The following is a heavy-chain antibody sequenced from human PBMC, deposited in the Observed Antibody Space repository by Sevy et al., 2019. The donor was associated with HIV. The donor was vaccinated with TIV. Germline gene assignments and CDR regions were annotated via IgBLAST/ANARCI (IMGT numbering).Heavy chain of an antibody. CDR3: ARGWPIHL. CDR1: GFSSDNHA. J-gene: IGHJ4*02. CDR2: TATSGIST. V-gene: IGHV3-23*01. Sequence: GGSLRLSCAASGFSSDNHAMMWFRQPPGKGLEWVSTTATSGISTFYANSVKGRFIISRDNSKSTLYLEMNSLRVEDTALYYCARGWPIHLWGQGTLVTVSS. D-gene: IGHD3-3*02.